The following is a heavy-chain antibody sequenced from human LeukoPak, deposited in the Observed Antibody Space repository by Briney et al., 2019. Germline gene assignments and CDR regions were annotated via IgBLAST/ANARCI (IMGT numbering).Heavy chain of an antibody. Sequence: GGSLRLSCAASGFCFSTYGTHWVRQAPGKGLEWVALISYDGSNKYYADSVKGRFTISRDDSKNTLYLQMNSLKTEDTAVYYCGAGILFLDYWGQGTLVTVSS. J-gene: IGHJ4*02. CDR1: GFCFSTYG. CDR2: ISYDGSNK. CDR3: GAGILFLDY. D-gene: IGHD3-3*01. V-gene: IGHV3-30*03.